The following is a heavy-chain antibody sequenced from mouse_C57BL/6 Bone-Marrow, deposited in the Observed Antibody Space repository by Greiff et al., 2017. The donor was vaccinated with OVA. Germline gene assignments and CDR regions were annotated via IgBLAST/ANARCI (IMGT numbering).Heavy chain of an antibody. J-gene: IGHJ2*01. CDR3: ARSIFYFDY. V-gene: IGHV1-72*01. Sequence: QVQLQQPGAELVKPGASVTLSCKASGYTFTSYWLHWVKQRPARGLEWFGRIDPNCGGTKYNQKFKSKATLTVDKPSSPAYRQLSSLTAEDSAVYYCARSIFYFDYWGQGTTLTVSS. CDR2: IDPNCGGT. CDR1: GYTFTSYW.